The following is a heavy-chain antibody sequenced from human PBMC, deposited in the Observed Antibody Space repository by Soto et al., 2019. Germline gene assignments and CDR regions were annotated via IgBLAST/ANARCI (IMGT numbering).Heavy chain of an antibody. CDR2: ISGSGGST. CDR1: GFTFSSYA. CDR3: AKVTYYDFWSGYAPELYYYYMDV. D-gene: IGHD3-3*01. V-gene: IGHV3-23*01. J-gene: IGHJ6*03. Sequence: PGGSLRLSCAASGFTFSSYAMSWVRQAPGKGLEWVSAISGSGGSTYYADSVKGRFTISRDNSKNTLYLQMNSLRAEDTAVYYCAKVTYYDFWSGYAPELYYYYMDVWGKGTTVT.